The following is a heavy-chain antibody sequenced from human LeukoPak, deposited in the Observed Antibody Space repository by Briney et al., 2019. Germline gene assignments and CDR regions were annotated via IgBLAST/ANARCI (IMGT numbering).Heavy chain of an antibody. V-gene: IGHV1-2*02. CDR3: ARERRPGRPFDP. D-gene: IGHD3-10*01. CDR1: GYTFTGYD. CDR2: INPNSGGT. J-gene: IGHJ5*02. Sequence: ASVKVSCKASGYTFTGYDMHWVRQAPGQGLEWMGWINPNSGGTNYAQKFQGRVTMTRDTSISTAYMELSRLRSDDTAVYYCARERRPGRPFDPWGQGTLVTVSS.